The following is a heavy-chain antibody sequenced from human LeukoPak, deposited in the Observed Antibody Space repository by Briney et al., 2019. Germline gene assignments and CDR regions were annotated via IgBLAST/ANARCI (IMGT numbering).Heavy chain of an antibody. CDR3: ARDPDHGDPLGFDY. V-gene: IGHV3-21*01. CDR1: GFTFSSYS. J-gene: IGHJ4*02. Sequence: GGSLRLSCAASGFTFSSYSMNWVRQAPGKGLEWVSSISSSSSYIYYADSVKGRFTISRDNAKNSLYLQMNSLRAEDTAVYYCARDPDHGDPLGFDYWGQGTLVTVSS. CDR2: ISSSSSYI. D-gene: IGHD4-17*01.